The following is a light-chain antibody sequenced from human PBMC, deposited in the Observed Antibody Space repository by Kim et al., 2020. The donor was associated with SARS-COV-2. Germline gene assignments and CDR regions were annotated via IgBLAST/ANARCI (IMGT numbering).Light chain of an antibody. J-gene: IGKJ2*01. CDR3: QQRSNWPPGYT. Sequence: EIVLTQSPATLSLSPGERATLSCRASQSVSSYLAWYQQKPGQAPRLLIYDASNRATGIPARFSGSGSGTDFILTISSLEPEDFAVYYCQQRSNWPPGYTFGQGTKLEI. CDR1: QSVSSY. V-gene: IGKV3-11*01. CDR2: DAS.